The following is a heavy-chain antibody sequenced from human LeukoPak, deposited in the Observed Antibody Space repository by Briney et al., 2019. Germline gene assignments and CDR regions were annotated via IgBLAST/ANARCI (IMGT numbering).Heavy chain of an antibody. V-gene: IGHV3-30*02. D-gene: IGHD1-26*01. CDR3: AKDPQKWESYFDY. J-gene: IGHJ4*02. Sequence: GGSLRLSXTASGFTFSSYGMHWVRQAPGKGLEWVAFIRYDGSNKYYADSVKGRFTISRDNSKNTLYLQMNSLRAEDTAVYYCAKDPQKWESYFDYWGQGTLVTVSS. CDR2: IRYDGSNK. CDR1: GFTFSSYG.